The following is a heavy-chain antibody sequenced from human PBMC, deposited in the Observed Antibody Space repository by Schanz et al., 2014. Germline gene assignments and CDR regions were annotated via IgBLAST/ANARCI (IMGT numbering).Heavy chain of an antibody. Sequence: EADLVESGGGLIQRGESLRLSCSASGFAFSSYSMNWVRQAPGKGLEWVSYISSSGTTIYYADSVKGRFTISRDNAKNSLYLQMNSLRAEDTAVYYCAKQIHYDILTVTRNWGQGTLVTVSS. CDR3: AKQIHYDILTVTRN. V-gene: IGHV3-48*04. CDR2: ISSSGTTI. D-gene: IGHD3-9*01. CDR1: GFAFSSYS. J-gene: IGHJ4*02.